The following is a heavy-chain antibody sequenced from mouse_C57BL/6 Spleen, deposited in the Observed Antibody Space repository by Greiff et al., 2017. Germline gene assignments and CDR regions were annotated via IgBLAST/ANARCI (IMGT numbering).Heavy chain of an antibody. CDR1: GFTFSSYA. CDR2: ISDGGSYT. V-gene: IGHV5-4*01. J-gene: IGHJ3*01. Sequence: EVQGVESGGGLVKPGGSLTLSCAASGFTFSSYAMSWVRQTPEKRLEWVATISDGGSYTYYPDNVKGRFTISRDNAKNNLYLQMSHLKSEDTAMYYCARDEGLRPWLAYWGQGTLVTVSA. CDR3: ARDEGLRPWLAY. D-gene: IGHD2-4*01.